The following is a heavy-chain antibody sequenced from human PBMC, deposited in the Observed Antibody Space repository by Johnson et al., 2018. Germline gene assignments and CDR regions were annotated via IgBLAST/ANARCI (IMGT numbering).Heavy chain of an antibody. CDR1: GFTFNRYS. CDR2: IGSTSKTI. D-gene: IGHD3-10*01. V-gene: IGHV3-48*01. J-gene: IGHJ6*03. Sequence: VQLVESGGGLVRPGGSLRLSCAASGFTFNRYSMNWVRQAPGKGLEWVSYIGSTSKTIYYADSVKGRFTISRDNAKHSLYLKMNSLRVEDTAVYFRAGEVRFGEKGSVIYYYMDFWGKGTTVTVSS. CDR3: AGEVRFGEKGSVIYYYMDF.